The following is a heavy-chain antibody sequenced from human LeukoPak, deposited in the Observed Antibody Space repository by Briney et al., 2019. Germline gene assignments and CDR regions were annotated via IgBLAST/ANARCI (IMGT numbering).Heavy chain of an antibody. J-gene: IGHJ4*02. V-gene: IGHV3-33*01. CDR3: ARDRGFGGDDY. CDR1: GFTFRNYG. Sequence: PGGSLRLSCAASGFTFRNYGMHWVRQAPGKGLEWVAVIYYDGNNKYYGDSVKGRFTISRDNSKNTLYLQLNSLRAEDTAVYYCARDRGFGGDDYWGQGTLVTVSS. D-gene: IGHD3-10*01. CDR2: IYYDGNNK.